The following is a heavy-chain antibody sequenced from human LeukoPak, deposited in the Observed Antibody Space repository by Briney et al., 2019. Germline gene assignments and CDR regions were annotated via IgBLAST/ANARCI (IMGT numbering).Heavy chain of an antibody. CDR3: ARGHYYDSSGYPLGY. CDR1: GGTFRSYA. CDR2: IIPILKTT. V-gene: IGHV1-69*01. Sequence: SVKVSCKASGGTFRSYAISWVRQAPGQGLEWMGGIIPILKTTNYAQKFQGRVTITADESMTTAYMELSSLRSEDTAVYYCARGHYYDSSGYPLGYWGQGTLVTVSS. J-gene: IGHJ4*02. D-gene: IGHD3-22*01.